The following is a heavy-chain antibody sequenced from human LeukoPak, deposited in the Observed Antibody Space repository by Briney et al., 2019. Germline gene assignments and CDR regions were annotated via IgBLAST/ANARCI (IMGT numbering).Heavy chain of an antibody. J-gene: IGHJ6*02. CDR1: GFTFSSYA. V-gene: IGHV3-23*01. CDR2: ISGSGGST. D-gene: IGHD3-22*01. CDR3: ANPPVITYYYGMDV. Sequence: GGSLRLSCAASGFTFSSYAMSWVRQAPGKGLEWVSAISGSGGSTYYADSVKGRFTISRDNSKNTLYLQMNSLRAEDTAVYYCANPPVITYYYGMDVWGQGTTVTLSS.